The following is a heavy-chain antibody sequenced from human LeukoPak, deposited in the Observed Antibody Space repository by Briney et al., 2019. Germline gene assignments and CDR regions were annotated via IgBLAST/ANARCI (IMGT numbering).Heavy chain of an antibody. Sequence: ASVKVSCKASGYTFTGYYMHWVREAPGQGLEWMGWINPNSGGTNYAQKFQGRVTMTRDTSISTAYMELSSLRSDDTAVYYCARDHFRLLWFGEPGAFDIWGQGTMVTVSS. CDR3: ARDHFRLLWFGEPGAFDI. V-gene: IGHV1-2*02. CDR1: GYTFTGYY. D-gene: IGHD3-10*01. J-gene: IGHJ3*02. CDR2: INPNSGGT.